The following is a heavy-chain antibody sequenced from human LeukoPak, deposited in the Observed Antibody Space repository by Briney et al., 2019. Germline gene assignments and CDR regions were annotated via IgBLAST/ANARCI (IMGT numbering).Heavy chain of an antibody. CDR2: IYYSGST. CDR1: GGSISSYY. CDR3: ARSGRPLTYYYGSGSYRNWFDP. Sequence: KPSETLSLTCTVSGGSISSYYWSWIGQPPGKGLEWVGYIYYSGSTNYNPSLKSRVTISVDTSKNQFSLKLSSVTAADTAVYYCARSGRPLTYYYGSGSYRNWFDPWGQGTLVTVSS. D-gene: IGHD3-10*01. J-gene: IGHJ5*02. V-gene: IGHV4-59*01.